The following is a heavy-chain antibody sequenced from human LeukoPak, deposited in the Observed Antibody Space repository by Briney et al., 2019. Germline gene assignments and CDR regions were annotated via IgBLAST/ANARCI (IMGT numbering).Heavy chain of an antibody. CDR3: ARDVANYDFWSGYFDY. J-gene: IGHJ4*02. CDR2: ISYDGSNK. D-gene: IGHD3-3*01. Sequence: GGSLRLSCAASGFTFSSHAMHWVRQAPGKGLEWVAVISYDGSNKYYADSVKGRFTISRDNSKNTLYLQMNSLRAEDTAVYYCARDVANYDFWSGYFDYWGQGTLVTVSS. CDR1: GFTFSSHA. V-gene: IGHV3-30-3*01.